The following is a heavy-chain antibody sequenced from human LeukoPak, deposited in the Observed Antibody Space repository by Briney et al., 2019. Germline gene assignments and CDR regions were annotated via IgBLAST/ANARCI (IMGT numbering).Heavy chain of an antibody. CDR2: FDPEDGET. V-gene: IGHV1-24*01. CDR3: ASLRGVAGTYDAFDI. CDR1: GYTLTELS. D-gene: IGHD1-1*01. Sequence: GPVKVSCKVSGYTLTELSMHWVRQAPGKGLEWMGGFDPEDGETIYAQKFQGRVTMTEDTSTDTAYMELSSLRSEDTAVYYCASLRGVAGTYDAFDIRGQGTMVTVSS. J-gene: IGHJ3*02.